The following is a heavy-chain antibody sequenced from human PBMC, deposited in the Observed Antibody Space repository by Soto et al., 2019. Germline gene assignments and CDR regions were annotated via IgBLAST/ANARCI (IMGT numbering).Heavy chain of an antibody. CDR2: INHSGST. D-gene: IGHD6-13*01. CDR1: GGSFSGYY. J-gene: IGHJ5*02. Sequence: QVQLQQWDAGLLKPSETLSLTCAVYGGSFSGYYWSWIRQPPGKGLEWIGEINHSGSTNYNPSLKSRVTISVDTSKNQFSLKLSSVTAADTAVYYCARARSGWIWQQLVRENWFDPWGQGTLVTVSS. CDR3: ARARSGWIWQQLVRENWFDP. V-gene: IGHV4-34*01.